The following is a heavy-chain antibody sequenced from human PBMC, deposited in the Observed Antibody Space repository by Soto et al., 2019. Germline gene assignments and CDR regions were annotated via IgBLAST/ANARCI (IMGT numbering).Heavy chain of an antibody. D-gene: IGHD3-10*01. J-gene: IGHJ4*02. CDR1: GFTFTNNW. Sequence: EVQLVESGGGLVQPGGSLRLSCAASGFTFTNNWMHWVRQAPGKGLVWVSRINSDGTTTTYADSVKGRFTISRDNAKNTLYLQVNSLGGEDTVVYYCTRGVATGEGIYHFENWGQGTLVTVSS. CDR2: INSDGTTT. V-gene: IGHV3-74*01. CDR3: TRGVATGEGIYHFEN.